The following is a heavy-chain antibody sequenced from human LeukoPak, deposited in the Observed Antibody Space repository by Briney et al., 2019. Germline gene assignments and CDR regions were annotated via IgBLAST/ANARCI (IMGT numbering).Heavy chain of an antibody. CDR3: ARDPPGGMDL. CDR1: GVSMSRYY. J-gene: IGHJ6*02. V-gene: IGHV4-59*01. D-gene: IGHD3-10*01. CDR2: IYYSGST. Sequence: SETLSLTCTVSGVSMSRYYWSWIRQPPGKGLEWIGYIYYSGSTNYNPSLKSRVTISVDTSKNQVSLKLSSVTAADTAVYYCARDPPGGMDLWGQGTTVTVSS.